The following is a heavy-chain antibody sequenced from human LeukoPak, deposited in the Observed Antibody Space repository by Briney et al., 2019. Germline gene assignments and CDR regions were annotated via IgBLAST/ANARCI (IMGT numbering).Heavy chain of an antibody. CDR1: GGSISSSNW. D-gene: IGHD1-26*01. CDR2: IYHSGST. CDR3: ARDSSGSYSGAFGFDY. V-gene: IGHV4-4*02. Sequence: SETLSLTCAVSGGSISSSNWWSWVRQPPGKGLEWIGEIYHSGSTNYNPSLKSRVTISVDKSKNQFSLKLSSVTAADTAVYYCARDSSGSYSGAFGFDYWGQGTLVTVSS. J-gene: IGHJ4*02.